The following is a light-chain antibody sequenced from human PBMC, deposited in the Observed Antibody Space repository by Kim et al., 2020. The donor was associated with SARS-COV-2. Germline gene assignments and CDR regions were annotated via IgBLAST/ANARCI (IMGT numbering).Light chain of an antibody. Sequence: GQSVTVSCTGASSDMGSYNFCSWYQQLPGKAPKLMIYEVTKRPSGVPDRFSGSKSGNTASLTVSGLQADDGADYYCSSYAGSNNFVFGTGTKVTVL. V-gene: IGLV2-8*01. J-gene: IGLJ1*01. CDR2: EVT. CDR3: SSYAGSNNFV. CDR1: SSDMGSYNF.